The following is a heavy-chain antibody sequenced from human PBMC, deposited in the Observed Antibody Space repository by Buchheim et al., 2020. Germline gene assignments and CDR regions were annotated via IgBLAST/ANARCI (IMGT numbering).Heavy chain of an antibody. CDR3: ARDFVMQQRHPYYYYYYGMDV. CDR1: GFTFSSYA. Sequence: QVQLVESGGGVVQPGRSLRLSCAASGFTFSSYAMHWVRQAPGKGLEWVAVISYDGSNKYYADSGKGRFTISRDTSTNTLYLQMNSLRAEDTAVYYCARDFVMQQRHPYYYYYYGMDVWGQGTT. V-gene: IGHV3-30-3*01. CDR2: ISYDGSNK. J-gene: IGHJ6*02. D-gene: IGHD6-13*01.